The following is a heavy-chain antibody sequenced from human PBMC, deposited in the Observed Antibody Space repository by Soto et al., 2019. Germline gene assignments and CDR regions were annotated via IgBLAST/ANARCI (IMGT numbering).Heavy chain of an antibody. CDR3: ARVRALDYYYGMDV. J-gene: IGHJ6*02. CDR2: ISHDGSKK. V-gene: IGHV3-30*03. Sequence: LRLSCAVSGFTFSSFGMHWVRQAPGKGLEWVAVISHDGSKKYHADSVKGRFTISRDNSKNTLYLQMNSLRTEDTALYYCARVRALDYYYGMDVWGQGTTVTVSS. CDR1: GFTFSSFG.